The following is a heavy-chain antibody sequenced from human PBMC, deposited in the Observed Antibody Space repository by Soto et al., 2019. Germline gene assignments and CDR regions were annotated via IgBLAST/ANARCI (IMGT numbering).Heavy chain of an antibody. CDR3: TTGSVEGV. CDR1: GLTISNAW. J-gene: IGHJ6*02. D-gene: IGHD2-15*01. V-gene: IGHV3-15*07. CDR2: IKTNTEGGTT. Sequence: EVQLVESGGGFIYPGGSLRLSCAASGLTISNAWMNWVRQAPGKGLEWVGRIKTNTEGGTTDYAAAVKGRFTVSRDDSKNTLYLQMISLKPEDTAVYYCTTGSVEGVWGQGTTVTVSS.